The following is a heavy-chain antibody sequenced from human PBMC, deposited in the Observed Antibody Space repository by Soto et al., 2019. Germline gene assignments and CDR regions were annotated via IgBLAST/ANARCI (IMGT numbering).Heavy chain of an antibody. CDR2: IYPGDSDT. V-gene: IGHV5-51*01. J-gene: IGHJ6*01. CDR3: ARYPTMTDYFSHGMEV. Sequence: PGESLKISCKVSGYTFTNYWIVWLRQIPGKVLEWMGIIYPGDSDTRYSPSFQGQVTISADRSISTAYLQWSSLKASDTGMYYCARYPTMTDYFSHGMEVWGQGTLVSVSS. CDR1: GYTFTNYW. D-gene: IGHD4-17*01.